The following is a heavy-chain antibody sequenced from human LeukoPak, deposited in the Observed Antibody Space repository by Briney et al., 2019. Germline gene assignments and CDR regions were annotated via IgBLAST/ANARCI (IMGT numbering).Heavy chain of an antibody. CDR2: ISGSGGGT. D-gene: IGHD3-10*01. J-gene: IGHJ4*02. V-gene: IGHV3-23*01. CDR1: GFTFSSYA. CDR3: AKGVTYYYGSGSYYFDY. Sequence: EGSLRLSCAASGFTFSSYAMSWVRQAPGKGLEWVSAISGSGGGTYYADSVKGRFTISRDNSKNTLYLQMNSLRAEDTAVYYCAKGVTYYYGSGSYYFDYWGQGTLVTVSS.